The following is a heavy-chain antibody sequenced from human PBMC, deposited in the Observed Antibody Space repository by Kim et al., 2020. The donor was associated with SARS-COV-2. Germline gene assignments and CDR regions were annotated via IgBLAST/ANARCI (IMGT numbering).Heavy chain of an antibody. V-gene: IGHV3-21*01. CDR1: GFTFSSYS. CDR3: ARGWPTAMVGI. D-gene: IGHD5-18*01. CDR2: ISSSSSYI. J-gene: IGHJ4*02. Sequence: GGSLRLSCAASGFTFSSYSMNWVRQAPGKGLEWVSSISSSSSYIYYADSVKGRFTISRDNAKNSLYLQMNSLRAEDTAVYYCARGWPTAMVGIWGQGTLVTVSS.